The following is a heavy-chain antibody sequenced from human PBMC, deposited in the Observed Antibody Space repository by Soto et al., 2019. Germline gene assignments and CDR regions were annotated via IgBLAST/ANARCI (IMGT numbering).Heavy chain of an antibody. CDR1: GYSFTNYA. Sequence: VGSVKVSCKASGYSFTNYAMNWLRQAPGQRLEWMGWINPGNGNTKYSQKFEGRVSITRDTSATTVHMELSGLRSEDTALYYCAKEGGPWGQGTQVTVSS. J-gene: IGHJ5*02. D-gene: IGHD3-16*01. CDR2: INPGNGNT. CDR3: AKEGGP. V-gene: IGHV1-3*01.